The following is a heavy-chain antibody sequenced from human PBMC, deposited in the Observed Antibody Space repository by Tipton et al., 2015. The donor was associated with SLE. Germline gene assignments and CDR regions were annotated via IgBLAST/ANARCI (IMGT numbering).Heavy chain of an antibody. V-gene: IGHV3-23*03. CDR3: ARHRRREVIYSPYFYFGLDV. J-gene: IGHJ6*02. D-gene: IGHD2-15*01. Sequence: GSLRLSCAASGLNFGIFGINWVRQIPGRGLEWLAISYRGGPTYYADSVKGRFTVSRDESTSTLYLQMDSLTGGDTAVYYCARHRRREVIYSPYFYFGLDVWGQGTTVTVSS. CDR2: SYRGGPT. CDR1: GLNFGIFG.